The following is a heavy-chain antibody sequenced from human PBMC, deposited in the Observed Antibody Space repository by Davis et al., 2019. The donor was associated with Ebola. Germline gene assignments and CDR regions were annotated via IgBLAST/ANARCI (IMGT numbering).Heavy chain of an antibody. CDR1: GGSIGSGGYY. J-gene: IGHJ3*02. CDR3: AREGPLRHITMIARGAFDI. D-gene: IGHD3-22*01. V-gene: IGHV4-31*03. Sequence: MPSETLSLTCTVSGGSIGSGGYYWSWIRQHPGKGLEWIGYIYYSGSTYYNPSLKSRVTISVDTSKNQFSLELSSVTAADTAVYYCAREGPLRHITMIARGAFDIWGQGTMVTVSS. CDR2: IYYSGST.